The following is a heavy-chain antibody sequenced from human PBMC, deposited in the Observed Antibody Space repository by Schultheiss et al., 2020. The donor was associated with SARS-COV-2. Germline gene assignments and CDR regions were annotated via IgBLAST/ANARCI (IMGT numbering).Heavy chain of an antibody. V-gene: IGHV3-7*03. CDR2: IKQDGSEK. J-gene: IGHJ3*02. D-gene: IGHD3-10*02. CDR1: GFTFSSYW. Sequence: GESLKISCAASGFTFSSYWMSWVRQAPGKGLEWVANIKQDGSEKYYVDSVKGRFTISRDNSKNTLYLQMNSLRAEDTAVYYCARGRLPMLFDIWGQGTMVTVSS. CDR3: ARGRLPMLFDI.